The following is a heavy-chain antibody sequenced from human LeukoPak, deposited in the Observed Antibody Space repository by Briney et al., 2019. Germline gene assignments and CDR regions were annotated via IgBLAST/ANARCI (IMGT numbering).Heavy chain of an antibody. CDR1: GGSISSGSYY. Sequence: KPSQTLSLTCTVSGGSISSGSYYWSWIRQPAGKGLEWIGRIYTSGSTNYNPSLKSRVTISVDTSKNQFSLKLSSVTAADTAVYYCARDLGIEGATTFDIWGQGTMVTVSS. D-gene: IGHD1-1*01. V-gene: IGHV4-61*02. CDR3: ARDLGIEGATTFDI. CDR2: IYTSGST. J-gene: IGHJ3*02.